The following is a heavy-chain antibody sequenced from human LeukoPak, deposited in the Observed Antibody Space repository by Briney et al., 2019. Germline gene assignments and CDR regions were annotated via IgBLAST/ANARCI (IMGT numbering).Heavy chain of an antibody. D-gene: IGHD6-19*01. CDR3: AREDFSGWYSN. CDR1: GFTVSNNY. J-gene: IGHJ4*02. Sequence: GGSLTLSCVVSGFTVSNNYMKWVRQAPGKGLEWVSTIYGDGSTYYADSVKGRFTISRDNSKNTLYLQMNSLRAEDTAVYYCAREDFSGWYSNWGQGTLVTVSS. CDR2: IYGDGST. V-gene: IGHV3-53*05.